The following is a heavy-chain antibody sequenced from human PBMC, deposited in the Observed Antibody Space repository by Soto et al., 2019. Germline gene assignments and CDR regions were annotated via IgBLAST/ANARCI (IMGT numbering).Heavy chain of an antibody. CDR1: GFTFSSYG. V-gene: IGHV3-33*01. Sequence: QVQLVESGGGVVQPGRSLRLSCAASGFTFSSYGMHWVRQAPGKGPEWVAVIWYDGTNKYYADSVKGRFTISRDNSKNTLYLQMNSLRAEDTAVYYCARDRGAVAGTRYYYGMDVWGQGTTVTVSS. CDR3: ARDRGAVAGTRYYYGMDV. D-gene: IGHD6-13*01. J-gene: IGHJ6*02. CDR2: IWYDGTNK.